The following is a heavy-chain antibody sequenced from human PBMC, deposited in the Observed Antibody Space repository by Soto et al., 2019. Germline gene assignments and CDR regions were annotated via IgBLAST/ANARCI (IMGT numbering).Heavy chain of an antibody. CDR1: GYTFTSYD. J-gene: IGHJ6*03. CDR2: MNPNSGNT. V-gene: IGHV1-8*01. Sequence: QGPLVQSGAEVKKPGASVKVSCKASGYTFTSYDINWVRQATGQGLEWMGWMNPNSGNTGYAQKFQGRVTMTRNTAISTAYMELSSLRSEDTAVYYCARGRKSIAARRGRYYYYYMDVWGTGTTVTVSS. CDR3: ARGRKSIAARRGRYYYYYMDV. D-gene: IGHD6-6*01.